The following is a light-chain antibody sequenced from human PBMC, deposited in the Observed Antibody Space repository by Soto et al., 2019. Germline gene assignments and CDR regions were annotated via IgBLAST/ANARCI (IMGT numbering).Light chain of an antibody. Sequence: QSVLTQPASVSGSPGQSITISCTGTSSDVGGYKYVSWYQQHPDKAPKLIIYDVTNRPSGISNRFSGSKSGNTASLTISGLQAEDEADYSCSSSTSSSSYVFGTGTRSPS. CDR2: DVT. CDR3: SSSTSSSSYV. J-gene: IGLJ1*01. CDR1: SSDVGGYKY. V-gene: IGLV2-14*01.